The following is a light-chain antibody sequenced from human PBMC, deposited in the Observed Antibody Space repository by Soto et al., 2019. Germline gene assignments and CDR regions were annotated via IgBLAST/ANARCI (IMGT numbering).Light chain of an antibody. CDR2: GAS. CDR1: QSVSSSY. CDR3: LQYDSSPFT. J-gene: IGKJ5*01. V-gene: IGKV3-20*01. Sequence: EIVLTQSPGTLSLSPGERATLSCRASQSVSSSYLAWYQQKAGQAPSLLIYGASSRATGLPDRFSGSGSGTDFTLTISRVEPEDVAVYYCLQYDSSPFTFGQGTRLEIK.